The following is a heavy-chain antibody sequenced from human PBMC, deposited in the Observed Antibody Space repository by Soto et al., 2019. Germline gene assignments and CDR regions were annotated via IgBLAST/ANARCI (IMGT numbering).Heavy chain of an antibody. CDR2: IYHSGST. D-gene: IGHD4-17*01. CDR1: GGSISSSNW. V-gene: IGHV4-4*02. Sequence: QVQLQESGPGLVKPSGTLSLTCAVSGGSISSSNWWSWVRQPPGKGLEWIGKIYHSGSTNYNPSLKCRVTISVDKSKNQFSLKLSSVTAADTSVYYCARVDMTTNLDYYYYGMDVWGQGTTVTVSS. CDR3: ARVDMTTNLDYYYYGMDV. J-gene: IGHJ6*02.